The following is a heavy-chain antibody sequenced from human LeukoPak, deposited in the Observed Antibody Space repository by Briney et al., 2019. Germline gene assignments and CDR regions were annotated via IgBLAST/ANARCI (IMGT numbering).Heavy chain of an antibody. V-gene: IGHV4-38-2*01. D-gene: IGHD3-22*01. CDR3: ARYYYESSGYYILDY. CDR2: IHYSGST. J-gene: IGHJ4*02. CDR1: GYSISTGNH. Sequence: SETLSLTCAVAGYSISTGNHWGWIRQSPEKGLEWIGSIHYSGSTLYNPSLKSRVTISIDTSKNQFSLNLSSVAAADTAVYYCARYYYESSGYYILDYWGQGTLVTVSS.